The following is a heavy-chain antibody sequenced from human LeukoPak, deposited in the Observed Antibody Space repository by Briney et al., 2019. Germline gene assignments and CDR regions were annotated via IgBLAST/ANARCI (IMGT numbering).Heavy chain of an antibody. CDR1: GFTFNSYA. CDR3: AKDLGRYRNNYFDY. V-gene: IGHV3-23*01. D-gene: IGHD1-26*01. J-gene: IGHJ4*02. CDR2: ISGSGGGT. Sequence: GGSLRLSCAASGFTFNSYAISWVRQPPEKGLEWVATISGSGGGTYYADSVKGRFTISRDDPENTLYLQMNSLRAEDTAVYYCAKDLGRYRNNYFDYWGQGTLVTVSS.